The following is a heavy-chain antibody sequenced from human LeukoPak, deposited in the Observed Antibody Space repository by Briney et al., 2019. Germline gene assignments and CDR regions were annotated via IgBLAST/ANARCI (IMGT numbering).Heavy chain of an antibody. Sequence: GGSLRLSCAASGLTVSSNYMSWVRQGPGKGLEWVSSIYRDGSTYYADSVKGRFTISRVNSKNTVYLQMNSLRAEDRAVYYCARDQGLGHYFDSWGQGTLVTVSS. D-gene: IGHD3-10*01. CDR1: GLTVSSNY. CDR2: IYRDGST. J-gene: IGHJ4*02. V-gene: IGHV3-53*01. CDR3: ARDQGLGHYFDS.